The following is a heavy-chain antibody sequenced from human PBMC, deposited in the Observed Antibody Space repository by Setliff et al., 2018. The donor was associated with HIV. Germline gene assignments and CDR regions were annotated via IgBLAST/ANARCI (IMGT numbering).Heavy chain of an antibody. V-gene: IGHV4-59*11. CDR2: IYHSGST. J-gene: IGHJ6*03. Sequence: SETLSLTCTVSGGSISSHYWSWIRQPPGKGLEWIGSIYHSGSTYYNPSLKSRVTISVDTSKSQFSLKLNSVTAADTAVYYCARGHDNKYYYFYYMDVWGKGTTVTVSS. D-gene: IGHD3-9*01. CDR3: ARGHDNKYYYFYYMDV. CDR1: GGSISSHY.